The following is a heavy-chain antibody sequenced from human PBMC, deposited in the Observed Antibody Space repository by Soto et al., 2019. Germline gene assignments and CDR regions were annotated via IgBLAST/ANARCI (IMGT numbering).Heavy chain of an antibody. D-gene: IGHD2-8*01. CDR3: ARGGYCTNGVCPEYHYGMDV. V-gene: IGHV1-69*13. CDR2: IIPIFGTA. Sequence: SVKVSCKASGGTFSSYAISWVRQAPGQGLEWMGGIIPIFGTANYAQKFQGRVTITADESTSTAYMELSSLRSEDTAVYYCARGGYCTNGVCPEYHYGMDVWGQGTTVTVSS. CDR1: GGTFSSYA. J-gene: IGHJ6*02.